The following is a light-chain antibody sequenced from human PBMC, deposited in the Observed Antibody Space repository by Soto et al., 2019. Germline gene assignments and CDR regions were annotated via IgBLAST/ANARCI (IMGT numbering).Light chain of an antibody. CDR3: AAWDDSLNGPYVV. V-gene: IGLV1-44*01. CDR2: SNN. CDR1: SSNIGSNT. J-gene: IGLJ2*01. Sequence: QSVLTQPPSASGTPGQRVTISCSGSSSNIGSNTVNWYQQLPGTAPKLLIYSNNQRPSGVPDRFSGSKFGPSASLAISGLQSEDEADYYCAAWDDSLNGPYVVFGGGTKLTVL.